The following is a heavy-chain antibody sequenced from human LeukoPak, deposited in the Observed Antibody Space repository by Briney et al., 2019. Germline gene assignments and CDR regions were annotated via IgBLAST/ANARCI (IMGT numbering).Heavy chain of an antibody. CDR3: ARGNYYDSSGYPPYFDY. Sequence: PSETLSLTCAVYGGSFSGYYWSWIRQPPGKGLEWIGEINHSGSTNYNPSLKSRVTISVDTSKNQFSLKLSSVTAADTAVYYCARGNYYDSSGYPPYFDYWGQGTLVTVSS. CDR1: GGSFSGYY. V-gene: IGHV4-34*01. J-gene: IGHJ4*02. CDR2: INHSGST. D-gene: IGHD3-22*01.